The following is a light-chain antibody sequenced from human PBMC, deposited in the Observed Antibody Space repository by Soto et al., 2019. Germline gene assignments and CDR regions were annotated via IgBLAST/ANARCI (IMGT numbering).Light chain of an antibody. Sequence: IVLTQTPLSSAVTPGQPASFSCGSSESLVHSDGKTYLGWLHLRPGQPPRLLIYQISKRPPGVPDRFSGSGAGTNFTLKISRVEPEDVGTFYCMQASQLRTFGHGTKVDIK. CDR1: ESLVHSDGKTY. CDR2: QIS. CDR3: MQASQLRT. J-gene: IGKJ1*01. V-gene: IGKV2-24*01.